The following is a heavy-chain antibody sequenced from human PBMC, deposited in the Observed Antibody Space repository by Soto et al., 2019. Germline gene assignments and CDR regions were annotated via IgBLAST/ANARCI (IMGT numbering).Heavy chain of an antibody. D-gene: IGHD2-15*01. CDR2: ISAHNGYT. V-gene: IGHV1-18*04. CDR3: ARDLRCSGGSCWDYYYGMDV. Sequence: ASVKVSCKASGYTFISYDISWVRQAPGQGLEWMGWISAHNGYTNYAQKVQGRVTMTTDTSTSTAYMELRSLRSDDTAVYYCARDLRCSGGSCWDYYYGMDVWGQGTTVTVSS. CDR1: GYTFISYD. J-gene: IGHJ6*02.